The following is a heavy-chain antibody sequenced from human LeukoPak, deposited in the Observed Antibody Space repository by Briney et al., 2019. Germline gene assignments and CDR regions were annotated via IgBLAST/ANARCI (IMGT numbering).Heavy chain of an antibody. Sequence: AGGSLRLSCAASGFTFSSYSMNWVRQAPGKGLEWVSSISSSSSYIYYADSVKGRFTISRDNAKNSLYLQMNSLRAEDTAVYYCARAPQVDTIHGWGQGTLVTVSS. CDR3: ARAPQVDTIHG. D-gene: IGHD5-18*01. CDR1: GFTFSSYS. CDR2: ISSSSSYI. J-gene: IGHJ4*02. V-gene: IGHV3-21*01.